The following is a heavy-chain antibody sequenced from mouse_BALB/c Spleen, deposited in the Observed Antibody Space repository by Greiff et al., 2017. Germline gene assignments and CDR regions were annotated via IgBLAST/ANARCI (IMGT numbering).Heavy chain of an antibody. D-gene: IGHD1-1*01. CDR2: ISSGGSYT. Sequence: EVKLVESGGDLVKPGGSLKLSCAASGFTFSSYGMSWVRQTPDKRLEWVATISSGGSYTYYPDSVKGRFTISRDNAKNTLYLQMSSLKSEDTAMYYCARHDEMELRGGKPYAMDYWGQGTSVTVSS. CDR3: ARHDEMELRGGKPYAMDY. CDR1: GFTFSSYG. J-gene: IGHJ4*01. V-gene: IGHV5-6*01.